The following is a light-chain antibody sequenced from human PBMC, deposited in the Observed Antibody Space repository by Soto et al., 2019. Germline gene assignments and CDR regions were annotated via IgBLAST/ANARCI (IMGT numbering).Light chain of an antibody. J-gene: IGKJ4*01. CDR1: QSVSSN. CDR3: QKYNSATLT. Sequence: EVVMTQSPATLSVSPGERATLSCRASQSVSSNLVWYQHKPGQAPRLLIYSASTRATGIPARFSGTGSGTEFTLTISSLQSEDFAAYYCQKYNSATLTFGGGTQVEIK. V-gene: IGKV3-15*01. CDR2: SAS.